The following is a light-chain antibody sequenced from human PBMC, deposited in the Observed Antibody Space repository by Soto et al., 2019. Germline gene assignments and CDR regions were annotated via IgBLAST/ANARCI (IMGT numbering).Light chain of an antibody. CDR1: QTIDTY. Sequence: DIQMTQSPSSLSAPVGDRVTITCRVGQTIDTYLNWYKQEPGKAPKLLIYAASSLHSGVPSRFSGSGSGTDFTLTISSLQPEDFATYFCQQSHGIPYTFGQGTKLEIK. V-gene: IGKV1-39*01. J-gene: IGKJ2*01. CDR3: QQSHGIPYT. CDR2: AAS.